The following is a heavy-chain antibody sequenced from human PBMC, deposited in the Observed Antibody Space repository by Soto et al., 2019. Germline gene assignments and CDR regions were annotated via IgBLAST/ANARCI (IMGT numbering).Heavy chain of an antibody. Sequence: SETLSLTCSVSGGSMGEYFWSWIRQSPGKGLEWIGYIYYLGSTDYNPSLKSRVTISVDTSKRQFSLRLTSVTAADTAVYYCARDGYDGSGSPYPAYWGPGTQVTVSS. CDR1: GGSMGEYF. J-gene: IGHJ4*02. CDR2: IYYLGST. CDR3: ARDGYDGSGSPYPAY. V-gene: IGHV4-59*01. D-gene: IGHD3-10*01.